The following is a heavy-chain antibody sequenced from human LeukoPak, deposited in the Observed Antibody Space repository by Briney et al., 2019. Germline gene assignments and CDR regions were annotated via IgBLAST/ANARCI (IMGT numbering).Heavy chain of an antibody. J-gene: IGHJ4*02. V-gene: IGHV1-69*13. CDR3: ARDRGSRYYYDSSGYYDY. CDR2: IIPIFGTA. D-gene: IGHD3-22*01. CDR1: GGTFSSYA. Sequence: SVKVSCKASGGTFSSYAISWVRQAPGQGLEWMGGIIPIFGTANYAQKFQGRVTITADESTSTAYMELRSLRSDDTAVYYCARDRGSRYYYDSSGYYDYWGQGTLVTVSS.